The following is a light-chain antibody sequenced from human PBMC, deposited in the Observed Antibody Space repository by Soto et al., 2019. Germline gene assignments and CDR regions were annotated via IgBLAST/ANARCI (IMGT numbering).Light chain of an antibody. CDR2: AAS. V-gene: IGKV1-39*01. CDR3: QQSYRSPPPA. Sequence: DIQIVPSASSISAFVGDRVTFTCWSSQSISSYLNWYQQKPGKAPKLLIYAASSLQSGVPSRFSGSGSGTDFTLTISSLYPEDFATYYCQQSYRSPPPAFRQGTRLE. CDR1: QSISSY. J-gene: IGKJ5*01.